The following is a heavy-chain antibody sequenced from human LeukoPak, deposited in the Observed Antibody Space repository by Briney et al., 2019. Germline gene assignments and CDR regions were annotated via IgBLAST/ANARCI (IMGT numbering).Heavy chain of an antibody. D-gene: IGHD6-19*01. CDR2: ISSISSYT. CDR3: ARSVAGFDY. J-gene: IGHJ4*02. Sequence: GGSLRLSRASPGFTFSDYYMSWIRQAPGKGLEWVSYISSISSYTNYADSLRGRFTIPRENAKNSLYLQMNSLRADDTAVYYCARSVAGFDYWGQGTLVTVSS. V-gene: IGHV3-11*06. CDR1: GFTFSDYY.